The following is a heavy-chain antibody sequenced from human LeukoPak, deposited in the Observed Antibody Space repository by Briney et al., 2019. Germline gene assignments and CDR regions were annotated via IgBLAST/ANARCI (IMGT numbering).Heavy chain of an antibody. D-gene: IGHD3-10*01. J-gene: IGHJ4*02. CDR1: GASISSSSYY. CDR3: ARQGGSGRSYDY. V-gene: IGHV4-39*01. CDR2: SGST. Sequence: SETLSLTCNVSGASISSSSYYWGWIRQPPGKGLEWIGTSGSTYYNPSLKSRVIISVDTSKNQFSLKLSSVTAADTAVYYCARQGGSGRSYDYWGQGNLVPVPS.